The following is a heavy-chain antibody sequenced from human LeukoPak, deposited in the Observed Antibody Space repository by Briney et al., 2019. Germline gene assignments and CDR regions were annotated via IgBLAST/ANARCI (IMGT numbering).Heavy chain of an antibody. CDR3: PRVFWFGADYYGMDV. J-gene: IGHJ6*02. Sequence: PGGSLRLSCAASGFTFSSYSMNWVRQAPGKGLEWVSSISSSSSYIYYADSVKGRFTISRDNAKNSLYLQMDSLRVEDTAVYHCPRVFWFGADYYGMDVWGQGTTFTVSS. V-gene: IGHV3-21*01. D-gene: IGHD3-10*01. CDR2: ISSSSSYI. CDR1: GFTFSSYS.